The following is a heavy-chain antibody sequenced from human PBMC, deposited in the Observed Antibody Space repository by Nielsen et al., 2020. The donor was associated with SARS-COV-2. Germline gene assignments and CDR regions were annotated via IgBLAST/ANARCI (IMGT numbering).Heavy chain of an antibody. CDR1: GGSISSYY. CDR3: ARGFRVTGFDY. D-gene: IGHD1-14*01. V-gene: IGHV4-59*12. CDR2: IYYSGST. Sequence: SETLSLTCTVSGGSISSYYWSWIRQPPGKGLEWIGYIYYSGSTNYNPSLKSRVTISVDTSKNQFSLKLSSVTAADTAVYYCARGFRVTGFDYWGQGTLVTVSS. J-gene: IGHJ4*02.